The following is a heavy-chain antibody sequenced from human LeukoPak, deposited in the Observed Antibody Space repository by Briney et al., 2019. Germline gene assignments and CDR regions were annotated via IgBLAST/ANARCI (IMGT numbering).Heavy chain of an antibody. V-gene: IGHV3-30*02. CDR2: IRYDGSNK. Sequence: GGSLRLSCAASGFTFSSYGMHWVRQAPGKGLEWVAFIRYDGSNKYYADSVKGRFTISRDNSKNTLYLQMNSLRAEDTAVYYCAKNFGPSCRVFDYWGQGTLVTVSS. CDR3: AKNFGPSCRVFDY. CDR1: GFTFSSYG. D-gene: IGHD2-2*01. J-gene: IGHJ4*02.